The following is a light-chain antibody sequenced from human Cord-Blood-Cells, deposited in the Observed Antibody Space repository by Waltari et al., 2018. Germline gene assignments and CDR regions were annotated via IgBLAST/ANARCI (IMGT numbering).Light chain of an antibody. V-gene: IGLV3-1*01. CDR1: KLGDKY. J-gene: IGLJ2*01. Sequence: SYELTQPPSVSVSPGQTARITCPGDKLGDKYACWYQQKPGQSPVLVIYQDSKRPSGFPERFSGSNSGNTATLTISGTQAMDEADYYCQAWDSSTVVFGGGTKLTVL. CDR2: QDS. CDR3: QAWDSSTVV.